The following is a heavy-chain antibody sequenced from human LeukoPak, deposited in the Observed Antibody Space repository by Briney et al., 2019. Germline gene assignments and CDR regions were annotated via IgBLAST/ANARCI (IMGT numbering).Heavy chain of an antibody. J-gene: IGHJ4*02. CDR1: GYIFTSYW. V-gene: IGHV5-10-1*01. D-gene: IGHD6-6*01. CDR3: ARRGRSSSNFDF. CDR2: IDPTDSYT. Sequence: GESLQISCKGSGYIFTSYWITWVRQMPGKGLEWMGMIDPTDSYTNYSPSFQGHVTTSTDKSISTAYLQWSSLKASDTAIYYCARRGRSSSNFDFWGQGTLVTVSS.